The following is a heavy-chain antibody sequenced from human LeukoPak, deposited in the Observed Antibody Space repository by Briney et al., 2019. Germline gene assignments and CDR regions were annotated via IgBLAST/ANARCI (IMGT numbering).Heavy chain of an antibody. CDR2: INSDGSST. Sequence: GGSLRLSCAASGFTFSSYWMHWVRQAPGKGLVWVSRINSDGSSTSYADSVKGRFTISRDNAKNTLYLQMNNLRAEDTAVYYCARVRADYDFWSGYPQGFDYWGQGTLVTVSS. V-gene: IGHV3-74*01. J-gene: IGHJ4*02. CDR1: GFTFSSYW. CDR3: ARVRADYDFWSGYPQGFDY. D-gene: IGHD3-3*01.